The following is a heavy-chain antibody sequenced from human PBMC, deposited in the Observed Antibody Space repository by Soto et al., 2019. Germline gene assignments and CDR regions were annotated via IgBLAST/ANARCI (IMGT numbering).Heavy chain of an antibody. Sequence: SVKVSCKASGGTFSSDAISWVRQAPGQGLEWMGGIIPIFGTANYAQKFQGRVTITADKSTSTAYMELSSLRSEDTAVYYCARDFFHSSYYDFWSGYPHYYGMDVWGQGTTVTVSS. CDR1: GGTFSSDA. J-gene: IGHJ6*02. CDR2: IIPIFGTA. V-gene: IGHV1-69*06. D-gene: IGHD3-3*01. CDR3: ARDFFHSSYYDFWSGYPHYYGMDV.